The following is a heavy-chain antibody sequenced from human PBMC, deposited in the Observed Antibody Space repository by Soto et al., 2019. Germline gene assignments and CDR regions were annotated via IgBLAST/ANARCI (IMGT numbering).Heavy chain of an antibody. Sequence: QVQLVQSGAEVRKPGASVTVSCRSSGDSFNDYYIHWVRQAPGQGFEWMGWINPNGGVTKYAQKFQGWVSMTRDTSIRTVYMQLSRLRSDDTAVYYCARESGVATATLGYYYFYMDVWGTGTTVTVSS. J-gene: IGHJ6*03. D-gene: IGHD5-12*01. V-gene: IGHV1-2*04. CDR1: GDSFNDYY. CDR3: ARESGVATATLGYYYFYMDV. CDR2: INPNGGVT.